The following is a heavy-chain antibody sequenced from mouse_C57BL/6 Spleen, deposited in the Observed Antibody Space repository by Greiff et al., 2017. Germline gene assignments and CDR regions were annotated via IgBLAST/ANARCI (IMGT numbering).Heavy chain of an antibody. J-gene: IGHJ2*01. V-gene: IGHV1-64*01. CDR3: ARRGLSVADGYYFDY. CDR1: GYTFTSYW. Sequence: QVQLQQPGAELVKPGASVKLSCKASGYTFTSYWMPWVKQRPGQGLEWIGMIHPNSGSTNYNEKFKSKATLTVDKSSSTAYMQLSSLTSEDSAVYYCARRGLSVADGYYFDYWGQGTTLTVSS. CDR2: IHPNSGST. D-gene: IGHD2-2*01.